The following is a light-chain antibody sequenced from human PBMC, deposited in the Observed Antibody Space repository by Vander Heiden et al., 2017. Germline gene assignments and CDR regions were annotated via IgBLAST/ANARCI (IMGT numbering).Light chain of an antibody. CDR3: QHVNSTPLT. Sequence: DMQMTQSRSYLSASVGERVTITCRASHSLSNYLNWYQQKPGKAPQLLIYASSSLQSVVPSSFSGSGAGTDFTLTISRLQPEYFATYYCQHVNSTPLTFGRGTKVEIK. J-gene: IGKJ4*01. CDR1: HSLSNY. CDR2: ASS. V-gene: IGKV1-39*01.